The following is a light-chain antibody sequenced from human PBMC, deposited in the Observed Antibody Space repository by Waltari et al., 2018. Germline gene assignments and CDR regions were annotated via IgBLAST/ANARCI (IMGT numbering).Light chain of an antibody. Sequence: EIVMTQSPATLSVSPGERATLSCRASQSVSNNLAWYQQKPGQSPRLLVSDAATRATGIPARFSGSGYGTEFTLTISSLQSEDFAVYYCQQYNNWPPYTFGQGTKLDIK. V-gene: IGKV3-15*01. CDR2: DAA. CDR3: QQYNNWPPYT. CDR1: QSVSNN. J-gene: IGKJ2*01.